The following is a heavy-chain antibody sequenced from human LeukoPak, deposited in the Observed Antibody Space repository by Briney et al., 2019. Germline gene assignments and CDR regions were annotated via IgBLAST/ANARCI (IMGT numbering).Heavy chain of an antibody. CDR2: IYYSGST. CDR3: ARPLDTSLANPFDI. V-gene: IGHV4-39*01. CDR1: AGSITTGNYY. D-gene: IGHD3-16*01. J-gene: IGHJ3*02. Sequence: SETLSLTCKVSAGSITTGNYYWGWIRQPPGKGLEWIASIYYSGSTYYNPSLKSRVTISVDTSKNQFSLKLSSVTAADTAVYYCARPLDTSLANPFDIWGHGTMVTVSS.